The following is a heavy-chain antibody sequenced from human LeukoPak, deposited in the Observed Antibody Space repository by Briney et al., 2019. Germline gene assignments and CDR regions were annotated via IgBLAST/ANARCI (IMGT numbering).Heavy chain of an antibody. Sequence: GGSLRLSCAASGFTFSDSSMHWVRQASGKGLEWVGLIRTKANSYATAYAASVTGRFTISRDDSKDTSYLQMNSLKTEDTALYFCTTSYSGNSWYDWFGPWGQGTLVTVSS. D-gene: IGHD6-13*01. J-gene: IGHJ5*02. CDR1: GFTFSDSS. CDR2: IRTKANSYAT. CDR3: TTSYSGNSWYDWFGP. V-gene: IGHV3-73*01.